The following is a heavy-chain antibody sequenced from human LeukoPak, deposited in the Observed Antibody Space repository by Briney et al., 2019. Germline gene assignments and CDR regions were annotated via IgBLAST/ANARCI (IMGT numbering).Heavy chain of an antibody. CDR1: GFTFSTYA. Sequence: GGSLRLSCAASGFTFSTYAMHWVRQAPGKGLEWVTFIRNDGSHKYYTDSVKGRFTISRDNSKNTLFLQMNSLRPEDTAVYYCAKDGGWYELYYMDVWGTGTTFTVSS. J-gene: IGHJ6*03. D-gene: IGHD6-19*01. V-gene: IGHV3-30*02. CDR3: AKDGGWYELYYMDV. CDR2: IRNDGSHK.